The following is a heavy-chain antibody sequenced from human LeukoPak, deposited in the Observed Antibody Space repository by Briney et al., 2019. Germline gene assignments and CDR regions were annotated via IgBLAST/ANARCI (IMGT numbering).Heavy chain of an antibody. J-gene: IGHJ6*02. V-gene: IGHV3-7*01. CDR2: MNQDGSEK. Sequence: GGSLRLSCAASGFTFSDSWMSWVRQAPGKGLEWVANMNQDGSEKDYVDSVKGRFTISRDNARNSLYLQMSSLRAEDTAVYYCATYTHWVAGDVWARGPLSPSP. CDR3: ATYTHWVAGDV. D-gene: IGHD3-16*01. CDR1: GFTFSDSW.